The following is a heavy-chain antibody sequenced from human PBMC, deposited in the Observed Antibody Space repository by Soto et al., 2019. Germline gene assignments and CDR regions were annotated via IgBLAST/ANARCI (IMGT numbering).Heavy chain of an antibody. J-gene: IGHJ3*02. CDR3: AREYYYDSSGYYRDAFDI. CDR1: GGSISSYY. D-gene: IGHD3-22*01. Sequence: SETLSLTCTVSGGSISSYYWSWIRQPPGKGLEWIGYIYYSGSTNYNPSLKSRVTISVDTSKNQFSLKLSSVTAADTAVYYCAREYYYDSSGYYRDAFDIWGQGTMVTVSS. V-gene: IGHV4-59*01. CDR2: IYYSGST.